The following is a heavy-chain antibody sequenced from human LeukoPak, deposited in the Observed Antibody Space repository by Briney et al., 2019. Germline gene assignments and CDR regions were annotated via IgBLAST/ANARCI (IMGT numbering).Heavy chain of an antibody. V-gene: IGHV1-69*01. D-gene: IGHD2-2*01. CDR1: GGTFSSYA. J-gene: IGHJ5*02. CDR2: IIPIFGTA. CDR3: ARNAGYCSSTSCRWFDP. Sequence: GSSVKVSCKASGGTFSSYAISWVRRAPGQGLEWMGGIIPIFGTANYAQKFQGRVTITADESTSTAYMELSRLRSEDTAVYYCARNAGYCSSTSCRWFDPWGQGTLVTVSS.